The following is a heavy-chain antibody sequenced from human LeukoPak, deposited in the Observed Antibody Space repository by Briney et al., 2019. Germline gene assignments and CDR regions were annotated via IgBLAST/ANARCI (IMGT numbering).Heavy chain of an antibody. CDR2: ISYDGSNK. Sequence: PGRSLRLSCAASGFTFSSYAMHWVRQAPGKGLEWVAVISYDGSNKYYADSVKGRFTISRDNSKNTLYLQMNSLRAEDTAVYYCARIGASRSLDYWGQGTLVTGSS. D-gene: IGHD3-22*01. J-gene: IGHJ4*02. CDR3: ARIGASRSLDY. CDR1: GFTFSSYA. V-gene: IGHV3-30-3*01.